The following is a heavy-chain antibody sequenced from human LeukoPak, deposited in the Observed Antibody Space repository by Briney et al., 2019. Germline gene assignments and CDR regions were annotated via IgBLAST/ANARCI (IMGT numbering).Heavy chain of an antibody. D-gene: IGHD4-17*01. V-gene: IGHV3-48*03. J-gene: IGHJ4*02. CDR1: GFTFSSYE. Sequence: PGGSLRLSCAASGFTFSSYEMNWVRHAPGKGLEWVSYISSSGSTIFYADSVKGRFTISRDNAKNSLYLQMNSLRAEDTAVYYCARGAPTVTPTLFDYWGQGTLFTVSS. CDR3: ARGAPTVTPTLFDY. CDR2: ISSSGSTI.